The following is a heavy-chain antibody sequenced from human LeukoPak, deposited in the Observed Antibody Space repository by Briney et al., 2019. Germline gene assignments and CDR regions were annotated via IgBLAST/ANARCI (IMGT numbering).Heavy chain of an antibody. Sequence: GGSLRLSCAASGFTFSSYAMSWVRQAPGKGLEWVSGISGSGGSTYYADSVKGRFTISRDNSKNTLYLQMNSLRAEDTAVYYCAKGSGDITIFGVVMNYYYYYMDVWGKGTTVTVSS. CDR3: AKGSGDITIFGVVMNYYYYYMDV. CDR2: ISGSGGST. V-gene: IGHV3-23*01. J-gene: IGHJ6*03. CDR1: GFTFSSYA. D-gene: IGHD3-3*01.